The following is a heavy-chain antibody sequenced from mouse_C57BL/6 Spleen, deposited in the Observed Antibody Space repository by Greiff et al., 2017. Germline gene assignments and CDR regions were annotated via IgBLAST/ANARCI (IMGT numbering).Heavy chain of an antibody. D-gene: IGHD2-1*01. CDR1: GFTFTDYY. CDR3: ARVYGNYVYYFDY. V-gene: IGHV7-3*01. J-gene: IGHJ2*01. CDR2: IRNKANGYTT. Sequence: EVQRVESGGGLVQPGGSLRLSCAASGFTFTDYYMSWVRQPPGKALEWLGFIRNKANGYTTEYSASVKGRFTISRDNSQSILYLQMNALRAEDSATYYCARVYGNYVYYFDYWGQGTTLTVSS.